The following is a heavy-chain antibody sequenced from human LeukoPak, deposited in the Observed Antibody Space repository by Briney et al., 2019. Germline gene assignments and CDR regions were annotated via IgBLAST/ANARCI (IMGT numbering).Heavy chain of an antibody. V-gene: IGHV1-2*02. CDR3: ARGSGLADDAFDI. CDR1: GYTFTSYG. CDR2: INPNSGGT. D-gene: IGHD3/OR15-3a*01. J-gene: IGHJ3*02. Sequence: GASVKVSCKASGYTFTSYGISWVRQAPGQGLEWRGWINPNSGGTNYAQKFQGRVTMTSDTSISTAYMELSRLRSDDTAVYYCARGSGLADDAFDIWGQGTMVTVSS.